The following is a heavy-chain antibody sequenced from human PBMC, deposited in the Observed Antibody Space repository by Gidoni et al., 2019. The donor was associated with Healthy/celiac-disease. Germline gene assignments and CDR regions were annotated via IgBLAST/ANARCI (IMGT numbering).Heavy chain of an antibody. J-gene: IGHJ4*02. CDR1: GYSISSGYY. V-gene: IGHV4-38-2*02. D-gene: IGHD6-13*01. CDR2: IYHSGST. CDR3: ARLKAAAGAMTYYFDY. Sequence: QVQLQESGPGLVKPSETLSLTCTVSGYSISSGYYWGWIRQPPGKGLEWIGSIYHSGSTYYNPSLKSRVTISVDTSKNQFSLKLSSVTAADTAVYYCARLKAAAGAMTYYFDYWGQGTLVTVSS.